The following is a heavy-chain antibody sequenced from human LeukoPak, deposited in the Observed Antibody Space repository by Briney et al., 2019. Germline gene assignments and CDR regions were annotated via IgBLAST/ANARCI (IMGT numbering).Heavy chain of an antibody. D-gene: IGHD1-1*01. CDR1: GFIFSNFN. J-gene: IGHJ4*02. CDR3: ARVSTGPV. CDR2: ISSTGNYI. V-gene: IGHV3-21*01. Sequence: GGSLRVSCVGSGFIFSNFNMNWVRQALGKGLEWVSSISSTGNYIHYADSVKGRFTISRDNAQKSLYLQMNSMRVEDSAVYYCARVSTGPVWGQGTLVTVSS.